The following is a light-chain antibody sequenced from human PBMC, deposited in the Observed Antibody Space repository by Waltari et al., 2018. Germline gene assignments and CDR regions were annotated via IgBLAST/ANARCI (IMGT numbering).Light chain of an antibody. CDR1: SSDVGSYTL. Sequence: QSALTQPASVSGSPGQSITISCTGTSSDVGSYTLLSWYQQHPGKAPKLMIYEGSKRPSGVSNRFSGSKSGNTASLTISGLQAEDEADYYCCSYAGSSTFVFGGGTKLTVL. V-gene: IGLV2-23*03. J-gene: IGLJ3*02. CDR2: EGS. CDR3: CSYAGSSTFV.